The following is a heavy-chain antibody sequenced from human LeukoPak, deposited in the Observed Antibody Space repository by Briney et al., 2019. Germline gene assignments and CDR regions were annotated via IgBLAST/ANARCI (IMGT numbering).Heavy chain of an antibody. CDR3: ARDPGYGSGSYGSDY. J-gene: IGHJ4*02. Sequence: PGGSLRLSCAASGFTSSSYEMNWVRQAPGKGLEWVSYISSSGSTIYYADSVKGRFTISRDNAKNSLYLQMNSLRAEDTAVYYCARDPGYGSGSYGSDYWGQGTLVTVSS. D-gene: IGHD3-10*01. CDR1: GFTSSSYE. CDR2: ISSSGSTI. V-gene: IGHV3-48*03.